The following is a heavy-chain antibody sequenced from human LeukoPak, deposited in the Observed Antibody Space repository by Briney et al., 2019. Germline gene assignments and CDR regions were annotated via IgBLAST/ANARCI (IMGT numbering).Heavy chain of an antibody. Sequence: GGSLRLSCAASGFTFSSYAMSWVRQAPGKGLDWVSAISGSGGSTYYADSVKGRFTISRDNSKNTLYLQMNSLRAEDTAVYYCALASMVQGVTFDYWGQGILVTVSS. CDR3: ALASMVQGVTFDY. D-gene: IGHD3-10*01. J-gene: IGHJ4*02. V-gene: IGHV3-23*01. CDR1: GFTFSSYA. CDR2: ISGSGGST.